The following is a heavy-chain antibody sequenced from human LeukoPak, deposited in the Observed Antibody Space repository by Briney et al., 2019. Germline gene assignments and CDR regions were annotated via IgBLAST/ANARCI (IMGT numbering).Heavy chain of an antibody. V-gene: IGHV4-39*01. CDR1: GGSISSSSYY. D-gene: IGHD3-22*01. Sequence: SETLSLTCTVSGGSISSSSYYWGWIRQPPGKGLEWIGSIYYSGSTYYNPSLKSRVTISVDTSKNQFSLKLSSVTAADTAVYYCARLHSSGTDYWDQGTLVTVSS. CDR2: IYYSGST. J-gene: IGHJ4*02. CDR3: ARLHSSGTDY.